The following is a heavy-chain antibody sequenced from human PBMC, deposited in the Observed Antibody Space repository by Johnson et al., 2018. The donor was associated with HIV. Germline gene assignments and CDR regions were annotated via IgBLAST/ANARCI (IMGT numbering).Heavy chain of an antibody. CDR2: IRYDGSNK. CDR1: GFTFSNAW. Sequence: QVQLVESGGGLVQPGGSLRLSCAASGFTFSNAWMSWVRQAPGKGLEWVAFIRYDGSNKYYADSVKGRFTISRDNSKNTLYLQMNSLRAEDTAVYYCTTGVFHAFDMWGQGTMVTVSS. J-gene: IGHJ3*02. CDR3: TTGVFHAFDM. D-gene: IGHD1-1*01. V-gene: IGHV3-30*02.